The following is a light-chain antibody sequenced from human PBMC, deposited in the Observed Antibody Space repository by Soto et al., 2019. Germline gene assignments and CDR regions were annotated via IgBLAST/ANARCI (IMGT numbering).Light chain of an antibody. J-gene: IGKJ1*01. CDR1: QSVLYSSNNNNY. Sequence: DIVMTQSPDSLAVSLGERATINCKSSQSVLYSSNNNNYLAWYQQKPGQPPKLLIYWASTRESGVPDRFSGGGSGTDFTLTISSLQAEDVAVYYCQQYYSTPRTFGQGTKVEIK. V-gene: IGKV4-1*01. CDR3: QQYYSTPRT. CDR2: WAS.